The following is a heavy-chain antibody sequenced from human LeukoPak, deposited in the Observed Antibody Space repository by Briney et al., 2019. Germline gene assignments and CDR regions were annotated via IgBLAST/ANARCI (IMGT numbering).Heavy chain of an antibody. CDR3: QRKAYEIVVVVAARDYYGMDV. J-gene: IGHJ6*02. Sequence: GESLKISCKGSGYSFTSYWIGWVRQMPGTGLEWMGVIDPGDSDTRYSPSFQGQVTISADKSISTAYLQWSSLKASDTVFFFRQRKAYEIVVVVAARDYYGMDVWGQGTTVTVSS. V-gene: IGHV5-51*01. D-gene: IGHD2-15*01. CDR1: GYSFTSYW. CDR2: IDPGDSDT.